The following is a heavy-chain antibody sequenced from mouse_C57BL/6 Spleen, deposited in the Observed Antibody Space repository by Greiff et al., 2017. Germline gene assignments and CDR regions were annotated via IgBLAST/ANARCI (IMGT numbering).Heavy chain of an antibody. V-gene: IGHV5-9-1*02. CDR2: ISSGGDYI. J-gene: IGHJ2*01. CDR1: GFTFSSYA. Sequence: EVKLVESGEGLVKPGGSLKLSCAASGFTFSSYAMSWVRQTPEKRLEWVAYISSGGDYIYYADTVKGRFTISRDNARNTLYLQMSSLKSEDTAMYYCTRGGYPYYFDYRGQGTTLTVSS. D-gene: IGHD2-14*01. CDR3: TRGGYPYYFDY.